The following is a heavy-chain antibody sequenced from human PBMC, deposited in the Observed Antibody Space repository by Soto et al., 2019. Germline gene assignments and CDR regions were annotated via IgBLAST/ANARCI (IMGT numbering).Heavy chain of an antibody. CDR3: ARGWELPAETFDY. Sequence: ASVKVSCKASGYTFANYDINWVRQATGQGLEWMGWVNPHSGNTGYAQRLQGRVSMTSDTSTTTAYMELTSLTSDDTAVYFCARGWELPAETFDYWGQGTLVTVSS. CDR2: VNPHSGNT. V-gene: IGHV1-8*01. J-gene: IGHJ4*02. CDR1: GYTFANYD. D-gene: IGHD2-2*01.